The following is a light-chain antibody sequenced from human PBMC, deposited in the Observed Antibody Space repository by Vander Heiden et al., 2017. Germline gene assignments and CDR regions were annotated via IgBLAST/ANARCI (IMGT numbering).Light chain of an antibody. J-gene: IGKJ1*01. CDR1: RSVSSSY. V-gene: IGKV3-20*01. CDR2: GAS. CDR3: QQYGSSRT. Sequence: EIVLTQSPGTLSLSPGERDTLSCRASRSVSSSYLAWYQQKPGQAPRLLIYGASSRATGIPDRFSGSGSGTDFTLTISRLEPEDFAVYYCQQYGSSRTFGQGTKVEIK.